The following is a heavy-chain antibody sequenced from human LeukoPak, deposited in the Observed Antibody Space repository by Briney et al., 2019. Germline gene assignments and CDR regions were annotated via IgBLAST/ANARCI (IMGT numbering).Heavy chain of an antibody. CDR2: ISSSGSTI. V-gene: IGHV3-11*04. Sequence: GGSLRLSCAASGFTFSDYYMSWIRQAPGKGLEWVSYISSSGSTIYYADSVKGRLTISRDNAKNSLYLQMNSLRAEDTAVYYCARDKKQFMATNDYWGQGTLVTVSS. D-gene: IGHD3-10*01. J-gene: IGHJ4*02. CDR1: GFTFSDYY. CDR3: ARDKKQFMATNDY.